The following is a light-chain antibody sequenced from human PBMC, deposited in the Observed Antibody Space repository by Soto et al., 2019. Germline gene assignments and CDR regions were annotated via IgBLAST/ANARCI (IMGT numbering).Light chain of an antibody. V-gene: IGKV3-15*01. CDR3: QQVNVYPST. CDR2: GAS. CDR1: QSVRSN. J-gene: IGKJ4*01. Sequence: EIVLTHSPGTLSLSPWEIATLSCRASQSVRSNLAWYQQKPGQSPRLLIYGASTRATGIPARFSGGGSGTDFTLTITGLQPEDFATYYCQQVNVYPSTFGGGTKVDIK.